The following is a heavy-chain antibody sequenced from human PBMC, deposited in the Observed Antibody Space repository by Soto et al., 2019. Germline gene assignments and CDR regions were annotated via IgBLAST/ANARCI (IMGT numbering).Heavy chain of an antibody. J-gene: IGHJ4*02. Sequence: SETLSLTCEVYNGSFGGFYWSWVRQIPGKGLEWIGEISRSGTTNSNPSLKSRATISLDTSNNHFSLKLRSVTAADTAIYYCARSSIEVYFDYWGQGTLVTVSS. CDR3: ARSSIEVYFDY. V-gene: IGHV4-34*01. CDR1: NGSFGGFY. CDR2: ISRSGTT.